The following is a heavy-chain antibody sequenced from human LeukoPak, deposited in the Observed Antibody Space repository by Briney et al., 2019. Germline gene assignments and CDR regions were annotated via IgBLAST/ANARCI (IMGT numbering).Heavy chain of an antibody. CDR1: GFMFSSNW. D-gene: IGHD3-16*01. J-gene: IGHJ6*02. Sequence: GGSLRLSCAASGFMFSSNWMSWVRLAPGKGLEWVANIKEDGTETYYVDSVKGRFTISRDNAKNSLYLQMNSLRAEDTAVYYCATSWGPDTSAFRWGRDGMDVWGQGTTVIVS. V-gene: IGHV3-7*03. CDR2: IKEDGTET. CDR3: ATSWGPDTSAFRWGRDGMDV.